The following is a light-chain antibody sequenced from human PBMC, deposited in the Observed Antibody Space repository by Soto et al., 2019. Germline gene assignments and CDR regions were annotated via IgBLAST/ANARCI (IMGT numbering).Light chain of an antibody. J-gene: IGLJ2*01. CDR1: SSNIGNNY. Sequence: QSVLTQSPSVSEAPGQKVTISCSGSSSNIGNNYVSRYQQLPGTAPKLLIYDNNKRPSGIPDRFSGSKSGTSGTLDITGLQTGDEADYYCATWDGSLPGEVFGGGTQLTVL. CDR2: DNN. V-gene: IGLV1-51*01. CDR3: ATWDGSLPGEV.